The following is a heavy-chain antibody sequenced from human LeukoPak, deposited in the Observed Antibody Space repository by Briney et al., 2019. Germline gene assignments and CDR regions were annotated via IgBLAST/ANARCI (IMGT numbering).Heavy chain of an antibody. CDR1: GFTFSSYA. V-gene: IGHV3-30-3*01. CDR3: ARGTVTPGHWYFDL. CDR2: TSYDEGHK. Sequence: GSLRLSCAASGFTFSSYAMHWVRQAPGKGLERVAVTSYDEGHKYYADSVKGRFTISRDNSKSTLDLQMNSLRPEDTAVYYCARGTVTPGHWYFDLWGRGTLVTVSS. J-gene: IGHJ2*01. D-gene: IGHD4-17*01.